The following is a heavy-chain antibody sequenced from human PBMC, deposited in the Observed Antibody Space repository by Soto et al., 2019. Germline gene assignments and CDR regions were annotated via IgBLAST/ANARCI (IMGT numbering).Heavy chain of an antibody. V-gene: IGHV3-33*01. Sequence: GGSLRLSCAASGFTFSSYGMHWVRQAPGKGLEWVAVIWYDGSNKYYADSVKGRFTISRDNSKNTLYLQMNSLRAEDTAVYYCARDRQGDLTGYYNYYYYGMDVWGQGTTVTVSS. CDR3: ARDRQGDLTGYYNYYYYGMDV. J-gene: IGHJ6*02. CDR1: GFTFSSYG. D-gene: IGHD3-9*01. CDR2: IWYDGSNK.